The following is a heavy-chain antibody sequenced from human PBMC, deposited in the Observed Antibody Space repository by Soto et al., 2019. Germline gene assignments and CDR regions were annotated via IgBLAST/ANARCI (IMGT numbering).Heavy chain of an antibody. D-gene: IGHD3-22*01. V-gene: IGHV3-23*01. CDR2: ISGSGGST. CDR1: GFTCSSYA. CDR3: AKARYYYDSSGHTPSDY. Sequence: PGGSLRLSCAASGFTCSSYAMSWVRQAPGKGLEWVSAISGSGGSTYYADSVKGRFTISRDNSKNTLYLQMNSLRAEDTAVYYCAKARYYYDSSGHTPSDYWGQGTLVTVSS. J-gene: IGHJ4*02.